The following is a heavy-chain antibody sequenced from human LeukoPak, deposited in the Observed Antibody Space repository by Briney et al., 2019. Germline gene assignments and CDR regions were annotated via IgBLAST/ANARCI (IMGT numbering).Heavy chain of an antibody. V-gene: IGHV1-2*02. Sequence: GASVNVSCKASGGTFSSYAISWVRQAPGQGLEWMGWINPNSGGTNYAQRFQGRVTMTRDTSISTAYMELSRLRSDDTAVYYCARDPYCDSSGSYFDYWGQGTLVTVSS. J-gene: IGHJ4*02. CDR3: ARDPYCDSSGSYFDY. CDR1: GGTFSSYA. D-gene: IGHD3-22*01. CDR2: INPNSGGT.